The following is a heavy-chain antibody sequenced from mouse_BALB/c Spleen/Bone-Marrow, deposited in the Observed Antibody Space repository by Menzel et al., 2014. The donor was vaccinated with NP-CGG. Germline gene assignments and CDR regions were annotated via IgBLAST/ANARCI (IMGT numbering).Heavy chain of an antibody. V-gene: IGHV14-4*02. CDR2: IDPGNGDT. CDR1: GFNIKDYY. CDR3: NAEHGNYPYFDY. J-gene: IGHJ2*01. Sequence: VQLQQPGAELVRSGASIKLSCTASGFNIKDYYMHWVKQRPEQGLEWIGWIDPGNGDTEYAPKFQGKATMTADTSSNTAYLQLSSLTSEDTAVYYCNAEHGNYPYFDYWGQGTTLTVSS.